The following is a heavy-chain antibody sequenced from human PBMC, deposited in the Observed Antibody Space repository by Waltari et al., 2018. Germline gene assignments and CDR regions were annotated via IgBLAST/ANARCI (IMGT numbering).Heavy chain of an antibody. CDR2: IIPIFGTA. V-gene: IGHV1-69*01. J-gene: IGHJ3*02. Sequence: QVQLVQSGAEANKHGCSVKVSCMADGRTFSSYAISWVRQAPGQGLEWMGGIIPIFGTANYAQKCQGRVTITANESTSTAYMELSSLRSEDTAVYYCARHHVRRAFDIWGQGTMVTVSS. CDR1: GRTFSSYA. D-gene: IGHD6-6*01. CDR3: ARHHVRRAFDI.